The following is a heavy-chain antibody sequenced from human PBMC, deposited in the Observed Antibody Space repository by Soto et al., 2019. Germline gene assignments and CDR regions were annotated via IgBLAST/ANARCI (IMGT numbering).Heavy chain of an antibody. CDR3: ARVPDY. V-gene: IGHV4-30-2*01. Sequence: QLQLQESGSGLVKPSQTLSLTCAVSGGSISSGGYSWTWIRQPPGKGLEWIGYIYHSASTYYNPSLTSPFTTSVDTSKNQFSLKLSSVTAAHTAVSYCARVPDYWCQGTLVTVSS. J-gene: IGHJ4*02. CDR1: GGSISSGGYS. CDR2: IYHSAST.